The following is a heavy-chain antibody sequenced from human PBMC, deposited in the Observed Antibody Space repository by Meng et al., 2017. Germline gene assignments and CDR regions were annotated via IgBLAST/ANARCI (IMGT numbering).Heavy chain of an antibody. D-gene: IGHD3-22*01. CDR2: IYWDDDK. J-gene: IGHJ4*02. Sequence: QTTLKESGPTLVKPPPPLTLTCSLPGLSLSTRGVGVAWIRQPPGKALEWLALIYWDDDKRYSPSLKTRVTITKDTSKNQVVLTMTNMDPVDTGTYYCAHSPYDETSGVFYFDYWGQGTLVTVSS. CDR1: GLSLSTRGVG. CDR3: AHSPYDETSGVFYFDY. V-gene: IGHV2-5*02.